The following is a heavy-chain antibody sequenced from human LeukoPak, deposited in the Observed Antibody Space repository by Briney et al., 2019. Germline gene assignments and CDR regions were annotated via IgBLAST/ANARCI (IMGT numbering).Heavy chain of an antibody. J-gene: IGHJ4*02. V-gene: IGHV1-2*06. D-gene: IGHD6-13*01. CDR2: INPNSGGT. Sequence: ASVTVSCKASGYTFTGYYMHWVRQAPGQGLEWMGRINPNSGGTNYAQKFQGRVTMTRDTSISTAYMELSRLRSDDTAVYYCARISSSWYYFDYWGQGTLVTVSS. CDR3: ARISSSWYYFDY. CDR1: GYTFTGYY.